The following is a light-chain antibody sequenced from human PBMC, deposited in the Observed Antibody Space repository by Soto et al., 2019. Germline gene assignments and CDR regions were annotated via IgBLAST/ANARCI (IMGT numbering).Light chain of an antibody. V-gene: IGKV3-15*01. CDR3: HQYNNRPPYT. CDR1: QSISTN. CDR2: GAS. J-gene: IGKJ2*01. Sequence: EIVLTQSPATLSVSPGERATLSCRASQSISTNLAWYQQRLGQAPRLLIYGASTRAKGIAARFSGSGSGTGFTLTISSLQSEDSAVYYCHQYNNRPPYTFGQGTQLEIK.